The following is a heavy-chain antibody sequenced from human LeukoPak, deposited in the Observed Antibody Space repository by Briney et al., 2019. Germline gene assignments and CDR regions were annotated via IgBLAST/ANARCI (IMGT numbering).Heavy chain of an antibody. J-gene: IGHJ4*02. D-gene: IGHD5-12*01. CDR3: ARDAGYVLKKYYLEY. CDR2: IYYSGST. CDR1: GGSISSYY. V-gene: IGHV4-59*01. Sequence: SETLSLTCTVSGGSISSYYWSWVRQPPGKGLEWIGYIYYSGSTNYNPSLKSRVTISVDTSKNQFSLKLSSVTAADTAVYFCARDAGYVLKKYYLEYWGQGTLVTVSS.